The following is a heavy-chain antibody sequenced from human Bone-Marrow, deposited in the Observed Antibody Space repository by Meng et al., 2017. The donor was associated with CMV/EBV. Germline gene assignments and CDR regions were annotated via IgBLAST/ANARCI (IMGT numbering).Heavy chain of an antibody. Sequence: SQTLSLTCTVSGGSISSYYWSWIRQPAGKGLEWIGRIYTSGSTNYNPSLKSRITMSIDTSRNQFSLNLSSVTAADTAVYYCARVGATNWYFDLWGRGTRVTVSS. D-gene: IGHD1-26*01. CDR2: IYTSGST. CDR1: GGSISSYY. V-gene: IGHV4-4*07. J-gene: IGHJ2*01. CDR3: ARVGATNWYFDL.